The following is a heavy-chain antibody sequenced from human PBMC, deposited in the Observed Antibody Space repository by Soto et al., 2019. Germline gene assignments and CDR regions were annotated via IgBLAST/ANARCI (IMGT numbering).Heavy chain of an antibody. V-gene: IGHV4-39*01. CDR1: TDSSSFTNSY. D-gene: IGHD3-10*01. Sequence: SETLCLTCTVSTDSSSFTNSYWGWIRQPPGKGLQWIGSSSYNGGTFYNPSLKGRVVISFDTSKKQSSLQVTSVTAADTAVYFCARHRIEVVWRGFDLWGQGSQITVSS. CDR2: SSYNGGT. J-gene: IGHJ4*02. CDR3: ARHRIEVVWRGFDL.